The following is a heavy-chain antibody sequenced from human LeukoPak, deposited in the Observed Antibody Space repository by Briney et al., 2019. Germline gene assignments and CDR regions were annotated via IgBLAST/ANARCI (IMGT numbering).Heavy chain of an antibody. D-gene: IGHD3-3*01. CDR2: IYHSGST. V-gene: IGHV4-4*02. Sequence: PSGTLSLTCAVSGGSISSSNWWSWVRQPPGKGLEWIGEIYHSGSTNYNPSLKSRVTISVDRSKNQFSLKLSSVTAADTAVYYCARAHRTSRRYDFWSGHHNWFDPWGQGTLVTVSS. CDR3: ARAHRTSRRYDFWSGHHNWFDP. J-gene: IGHJ5*02. CDR1: GGSISSSNW.